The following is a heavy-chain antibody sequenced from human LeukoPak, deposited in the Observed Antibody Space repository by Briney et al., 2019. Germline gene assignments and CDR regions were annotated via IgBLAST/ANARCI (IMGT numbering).Heavy chain of an antibody. Sequence: ASVKVSCKASGYTFTSYDINWVRQAPGQGLEWMGIINPSGGSTSYAQKFQGRVTMTRDMSTSTVYMELSSLRSEDTAVYYCARGIVGATDDAFDIWGQGTMVTVSS. J-gene: IGHJ3*02. CDR2: INPSGGST. CDR3: ARGIVGATDDAFDI. D-gene: IGHD1-26*01. V-gene: IGHV1-46*01. CDR1: GYTFTSYD.